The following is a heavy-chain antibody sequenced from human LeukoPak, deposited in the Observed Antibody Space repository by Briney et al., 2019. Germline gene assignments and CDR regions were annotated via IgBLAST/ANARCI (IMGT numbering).Heavy chain of an antibody. Sequence: GGTLRLSCAASGVTFSSYAMSWVRQAPGKGLEWGSGISGRGGSTYYADSVKGRFTISRDTSKNTLYLQMNSVRAEDTAVYHCAKAVGYATGYNFDYWGQGTLVTVSS. CDR3: AKAVGYATGYNFDY. V-gene: IGHV3-23*01. CDR1: GVTFSSYA. D-gene: IGHD5-12*01. CDR2: ISGRGGST. J-gene: IGHJ4*02.